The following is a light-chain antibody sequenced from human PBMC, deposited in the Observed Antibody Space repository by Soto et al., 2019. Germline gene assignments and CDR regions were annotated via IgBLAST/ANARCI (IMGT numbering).Light chain of an antibody. CDR1: PSVSSY. V-gene: IGKV3-11*01. CDR3: QQRSNWPT. J-gene: IGKJ1*01. CDR2: DAS. Sequence: EIVLTQSPATLSLSPGERATLSCRASPSVSSYLAWYQQKPGQAPSLLIYDASNRATGIPARFSGSGSGTDFTLTIRSLEPEDFAVYYCQQRSNWPTFGQGTKVEIK.